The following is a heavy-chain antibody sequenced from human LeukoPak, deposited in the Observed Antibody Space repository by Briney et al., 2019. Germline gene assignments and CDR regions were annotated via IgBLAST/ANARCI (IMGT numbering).Heavy chain of an antibody. CDR1: GYTLTELS. CDR3: ATHDSSGPNTYFDY. J-gene: IGHJ4*02. D-gene: IGHD3-22*01. CDR2: FDPEDGET. Sequence: GPSVKVSCKVSGYTLTELSMHWVRQAPGKGLEWMGGFDPEDGETIYAQKFQGRVTMTEDTSTDTAYMELSSLRSEDTAVYYCATHDSSGPNTYFDYWGQGTLVTVSS. V-gene: IGHV1-24*01.